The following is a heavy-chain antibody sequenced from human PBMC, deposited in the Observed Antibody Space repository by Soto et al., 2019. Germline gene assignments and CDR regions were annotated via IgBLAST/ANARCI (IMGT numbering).Heavy chain of an antibody. V-gene: IGHV3-30*18. Sequence: QVQLVESGGGVVQPGRSLRLSCAASGFTFSSYGMHWVRQAPGKGLEWVAVISYDGSNKYYADSVKGRFTISRDNSKNTLYLQMNSLRAEDTAVYYCAKDGSGYDGVGDYWGQGTLVTVSS. CDR1: GFTFSSYG. J-gene: IGHJ4*02. CDR2: ISYDGSNK. D-gene: IGHD5-12*01. CDR3: AKDGSGYDGVGDY.